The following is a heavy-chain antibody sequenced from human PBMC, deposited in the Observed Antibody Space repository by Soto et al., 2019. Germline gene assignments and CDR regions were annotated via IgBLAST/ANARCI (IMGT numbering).Heavy chain of an antibody. CDR2: IYYSGST. D-gene: IGHD3-10*01. V-gene: IGHV4-31*03. J-gene: IGHJ6*02. Sequence: QVQLQESGPGLVKPSQTLSLTCTVSGGSISSGGYYWSWIRQHPGKGLEWIGYIYYSGSTYYNPSLKSRVTISVDTSKNQFSLKLSSVTAADTAVYYCAREGWFQSSYYYGMDVWGQGTTVTVSS. CDR3: AREGWFQSSYYYGMDV. CDR1: GGSISSGGYY.